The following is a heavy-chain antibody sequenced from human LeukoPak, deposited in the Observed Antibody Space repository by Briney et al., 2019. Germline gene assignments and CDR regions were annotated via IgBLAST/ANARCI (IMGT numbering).Heavy chain of an antibody. Sequence: ASVKVSCKASGYTFTSYGISWVRQAPGQGLEWMGWISAYNGNTNYAQKFQGRVTITADKSTSTAYMELSSLRSEDTAVYYCARGLGGGYSGYDLGYYFDYWGQGTLVTVSS. CDR1: GYTFTSYG. V-gene: IGHV1-18*01. J-gene: IGHJ4*02. D-gene: IGHD5-12*01. CDR2: ISAYNGNT. CDR3: ARGLGGGYSGYDLGYYFDY.